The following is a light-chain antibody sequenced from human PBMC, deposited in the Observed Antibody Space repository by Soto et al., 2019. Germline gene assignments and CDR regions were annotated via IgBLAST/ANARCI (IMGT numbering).Light chain of an antibody. V-gene: IGKV3-20*01. CDR3: QQYNNWPPWT. Sequence: EIVLTQSPGTLSLSPGGRATLSCGASQSVTSNYLAWYQQKPGQAPRLLIFGASIRVTRIPDRFIGSGSGTDFTLTISRLEPEDFAVYYCQQYNNWPPWTFGQGTKVDIK. J-gene: IGKJ1*01. CDR1: QSVTSNY. CDR2: GAS.